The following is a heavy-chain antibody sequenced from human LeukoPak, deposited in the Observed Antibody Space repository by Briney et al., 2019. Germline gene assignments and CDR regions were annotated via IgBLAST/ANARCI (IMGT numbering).Heavy chain of an antibody. CDR3: AREVWGYYYDSSGYYDTNFDY. J-gene: IGHJ4*02. Sequence: GSLRLSCAASGFTVSSNYLSWVRQPPGKGLEWIGEINHSGSTNYNPSLKSRVTISVDTSKNQFSLKLSSVTAADTAVYYCAREVWGYYYDSSGYYDTNFDYWGQGTLVTVSS. CDR2: INHSGST. CDR1: GFTVSSNY. D-gene: IGHD3-22*01. V-gene: IGHV4-34*01.